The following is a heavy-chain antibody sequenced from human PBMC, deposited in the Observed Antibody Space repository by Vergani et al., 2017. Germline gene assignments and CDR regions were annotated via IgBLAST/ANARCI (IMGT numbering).Heavy chain of an antibody. V-gene: IGHV1-2*02. CDR2: INPRSGGT. CDR3: ARESGRRTFDY. Sequence: QVQLVQSGAEVKKPGASVKVSCKASGYTFTGSYMHWVRQAPGKGLEWMGWINPRSGGTNYAQRFQGRVTMTRDTSIGAAYMELSSLGIDDTAVYYCARESGRRTFDYWGPGTLVTVSS. J-gene: IGHJ4*02. CDR1: GYTFTGSY.